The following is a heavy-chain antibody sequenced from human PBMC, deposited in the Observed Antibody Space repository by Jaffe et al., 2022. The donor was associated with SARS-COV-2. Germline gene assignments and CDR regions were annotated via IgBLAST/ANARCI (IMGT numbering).Heavy chain of an antibody. CDR3: AKDLEPIAVATMEY. J-gene: IGHJ4*02. V-gene: IGHV3-30*18. Sequence: QVQLVESGGGVVQPGRSLRLSCAASGFTFSSYGMHWVRQAPGKGLEWVAVISYDGSNKYYADSVKGRFTISRDNSKNTLYLQMNSLRAEDTAVYYCAKDLEPIAVATMEYWGQGTLVTVSS. D-gene: IGHD6-19*01. CDR1: GFTFSSYG. CDR2: ISYDGSNK.